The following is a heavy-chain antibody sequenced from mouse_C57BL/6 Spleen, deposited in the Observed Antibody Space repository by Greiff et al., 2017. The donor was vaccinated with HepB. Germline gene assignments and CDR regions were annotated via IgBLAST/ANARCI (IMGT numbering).Heavy chain of an antibody. D-gene: IGHD1-1*01. CDR3: ARQKDDYGTWCAY. CDR1: GYAFSSSW. V-gene: IGHV1-82*01. CDR2: IYPGDGDT. J-gene: IGHJ3*01. Sequence: VQLQQSGPELVKPGASVKISCKASGYAFSSSWMNWVKQRPGKGLEWIGRIYPGDGDTNYTGKFKGKATLTADKSSSTAYMQLSSLTSEDSAVYFCARQKDDYGTWCAYWGQGTLVTVSA.